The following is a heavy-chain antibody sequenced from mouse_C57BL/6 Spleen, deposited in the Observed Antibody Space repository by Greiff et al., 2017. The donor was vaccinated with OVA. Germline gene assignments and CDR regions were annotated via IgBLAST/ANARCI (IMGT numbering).Heavy chain of an antibody. Sequence: QVQLQQPGAELVKPGASVKLSCKASGYTFTSHWMHWVKQRPGQGLEWIGMIHPNSGSTNYNEKFKSKATLTVDKSSSTAYMQLSSLTSEDSAVDYCARNKGGSSPFAYWGQGTLVTVSA. CDR2: IHPNSGST. J-gene: IGHJ3*01. CDR1: GYTFTSHW. CDR3: ARNKGGSSPFAY. V-gene: IGHV1-64*01. D-gene: IGHD1-1*01.